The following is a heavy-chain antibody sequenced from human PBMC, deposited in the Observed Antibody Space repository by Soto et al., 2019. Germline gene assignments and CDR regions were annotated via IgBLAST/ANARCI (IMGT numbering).Heavy chain of an antibody. CDR1: GGSISSYY. J-gene: IGHJ6*02. D-gene: IGHD3-9*01. CDR3: ARDNSISGYYYYGMDV. CDR2: IYYSGST. V-gene: IGHV4-59*01. Sequence: SETLSLTCTVSGGSISSYYWSWIRQPPGKGLEWIGYIYYSGSTNYNPSLKSRVTISVDTSKNQFSLKLSSVTAADTAVYYCARDNSISGYYYYGMDVWGQGTTVTVS.